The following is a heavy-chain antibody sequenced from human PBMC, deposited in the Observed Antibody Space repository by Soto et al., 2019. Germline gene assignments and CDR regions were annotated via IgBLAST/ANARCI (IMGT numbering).Heavy chain of an antibody. J-gene: IGHJ6*02. CDR1: GFTFSSYC. CDR2: IWYDGSNK. Sequence: GGSLRLSCAASGFTFSSYCMHWVRQAPGKGLEWVAVIWYDGSNKYYADSVKGRFTISRDNSKNTLYLQMNSLRAEDTAVYYCARDLYEILTGYYYGMDVWGQGTTVTVSS. V-gene: IGHV3-33*01. D-gene: IGHD3-9*01. CDR3: ARDLYEILTGYYYGMDV.